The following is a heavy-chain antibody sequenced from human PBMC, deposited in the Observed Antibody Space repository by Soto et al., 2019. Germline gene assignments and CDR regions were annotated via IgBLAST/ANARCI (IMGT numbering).Heavy chain of an antibody. CDR1: GFTFGDYA. J-gene: IGHJ5*02. CDR3: TRAAIAAAGTRWFDP. CDR2: IRSKAYGGTT. D-gene: IGHD6-13*01. V-gene: IGHV3-49*03. Sequence: EVQLVESGGGLVQPGRSLRLSCTASGFTFGDYAMSWFRQAPGKGLEWVGFIRSKAYGGTTEYAASVKGRFTISRDDSKSIAYLQMNSLKTEDTAVYYCTRAAIAAAGTRWFDPWGQGTLVTVSS.